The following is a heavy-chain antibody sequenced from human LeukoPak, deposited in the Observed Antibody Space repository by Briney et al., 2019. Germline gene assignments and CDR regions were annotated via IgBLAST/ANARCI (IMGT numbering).Heavy chain of an antibody. D-gene: IGHD5-24*01. CDR2: ISGSGGST. V-gene: IGHV3-23*01. CDR3: AKVRSATLDYFDY. Sequence: PGGSLRLSCAASGFTFSSYAMSWVRQAPGKGLEWVSAISGSGGSTYYADSVKGRSTISRDNSKNTLYLQMNSLRAEDTAVYYCAKVRSATLDYFDYWGQGTLVTVSS. J-gene: IGHJ4*02. CDR1: GFTFSSYA.